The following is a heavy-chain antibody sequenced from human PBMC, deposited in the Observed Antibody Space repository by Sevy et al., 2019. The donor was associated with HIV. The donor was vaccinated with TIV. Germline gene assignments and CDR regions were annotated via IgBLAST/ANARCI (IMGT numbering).Heavy chain of an antibody. Sequence: GGSLRLSCAASEFMFSTYAMHWVRQAPGKGLEWVAVISYDGSRHYYADSVKGRFTISRDNSKNTLFLQMNSLRLEDTAFYYCARDAGYSTDWYPSDYWCQGTLVTVSS. J-gene: IGHJ4*02. CDR3: ARDAGYSTDWYPSDY. CDR2: ISYDGSRH. V-gene: IGHV3-30-3*01. D-gene: IGHD6-19*01. CDR1: EFMFSTYA.